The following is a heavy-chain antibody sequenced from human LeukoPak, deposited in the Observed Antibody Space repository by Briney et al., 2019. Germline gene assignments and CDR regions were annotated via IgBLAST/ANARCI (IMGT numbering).Heavy chain of an antibody. CDR3: AKVTPGRSVYFDY. CDR2: ISWNSGTI. D-gene: IGHD2-15*01. CDR1: GFTFDDYA. J-gene: IGHJ4*02. V-gene: IGHV3-9*01. Sequence: GGSLRLSCAASGFTFDDYAMHWVRHAPGKGLEWVSGISWNSGTICYADSVKGRFTISRDNAKNSLYLQMNSLRAEDTALYYCAKVTPGRSVYFDYWGQGTLVTVSS.